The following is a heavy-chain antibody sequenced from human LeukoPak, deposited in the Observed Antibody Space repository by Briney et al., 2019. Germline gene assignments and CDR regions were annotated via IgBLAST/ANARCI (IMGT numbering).Heavy chain of an antibody. CDR2: VNPNSGGT. CDR1: GSTLTGYY. J-gene: IGHJ4*02. V-gene: IGHV1-2*02. CDR3: ARVPVTQAFDY. D-gene: IGHD4-11*01. Sequence: ASVKVSCKASGSTLTGYYMHWVRQAPGQGLEWMGWVNPNSGGTKYAQNFQGRVTMTRDTSISKAYMELSRLRSDDTAVYYCARVPVTQAFDYWGQGTLVTVSS.